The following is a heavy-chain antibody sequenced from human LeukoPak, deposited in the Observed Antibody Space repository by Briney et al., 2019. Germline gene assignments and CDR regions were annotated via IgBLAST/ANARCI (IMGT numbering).Heavy chain of an antibody. J-gene: IGHJ4*02. D-gene: IGHD6-19*01. Sequence: GGSLRLSCAASGFTFSSYAMSWVRQAPGKGLEWVSAISCSGGSTYYADLVKGGFTTAIENSKNSLYLQMNSLRAEDMAVYYCAKDGVAVAYASYYFDYWGQGTLGTVSS. CDR2: ISCSGGST. CDR1: GFTFSSYA. V-gene: IGHV3-23*01. CDR3: AKDGVAVAYASYYFDY.